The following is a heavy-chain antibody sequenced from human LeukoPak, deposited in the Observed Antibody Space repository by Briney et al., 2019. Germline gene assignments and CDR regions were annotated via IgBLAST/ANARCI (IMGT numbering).Heavy chain of an antibody. Sequence: GGSLRLSCAASGFTFSSYSMNWVRQAPGKGLEWVSYISSSSSTIYYADSGKGRFTISRDNAKNSLYLQMNSLTAEETAVYYCARVGGWFGEYLFDYWGQGTLVTVSS. J-gene: IGHJ4*02. D-gene: IGHD3-10*01. CDR2: ISSSSSTI. CDR1: GFTFSSYS. V-gene: IGHV3-48*01. CDR3: ARVGGWFGEYLFDY.